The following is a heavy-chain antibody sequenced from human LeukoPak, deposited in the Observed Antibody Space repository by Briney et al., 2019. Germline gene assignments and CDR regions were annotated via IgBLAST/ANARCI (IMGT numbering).Heavy chain of an antibody. CDR1: GYTFTGYY. Sequence: GASVKVSSKASGYTFTGYYMHWVRQAPGQGLEWMGWINPNSGGTNYAQKFQGRVTMTRDTSISTAYMELSRLRSDDTAVYYCARGPSVVPAALIDNWFDPWGQGTLVTVSS. V-gene: IGHV1-2*02. J-gene: IGHJ5*02. CDR3: ARGPSVVPAALIDNWFDP. D-gene: IGHD2-2*01. CDR2: INPNSGGT.